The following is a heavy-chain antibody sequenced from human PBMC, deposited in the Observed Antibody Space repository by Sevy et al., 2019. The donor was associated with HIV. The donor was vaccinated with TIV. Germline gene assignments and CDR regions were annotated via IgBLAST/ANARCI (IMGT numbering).Heavy chain of an antibody. Sequence: GGSLRLSCAASGFTFDDYTMYWVRQPPGGGLEWVSLINWDGDNTYYEDSVRGRFPVSLDNDKNSLYLQMSRLRTEDSGLYYCASGVRYAGGWAVDFWGQGTLVTVSS. J-gene: IGHJ4*02. V-gene: IGHV3-43*01. D-gene: IGHD6-19*01. CDR1: GFTFDDYT. CDR3: ASGVRYAGGWAVDF. CDR2: INWDGDNT.